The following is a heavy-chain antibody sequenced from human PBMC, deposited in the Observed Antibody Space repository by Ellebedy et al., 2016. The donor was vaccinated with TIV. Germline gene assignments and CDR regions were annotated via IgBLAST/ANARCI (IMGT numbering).Heavy chain of an antibody. D-gene: IGHD2-15*01. J-gene: IGHJ4*02. CDR2: ISDFSAYR. CDR1: GFTFSDYS. CDR3: ARARGGCSGDGCYSDFDF. V-gene: IGHV3-21*01. Sequence: GESLKISCTASGFTFSDYSMNWVRQAPGKGLEWVSSISDFSAYRFYADSVKGRFTISRDNAKNSLDLQMDSLRAEDTAVYYCARARGGCSGDGCYSDFDFWGQGTLVTVSS.